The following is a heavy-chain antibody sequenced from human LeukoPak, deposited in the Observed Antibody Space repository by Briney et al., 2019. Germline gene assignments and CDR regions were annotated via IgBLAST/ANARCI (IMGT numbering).Heavy chain of an antibody. D-gene: IGHD5-24*01. CDR3: AKEGGDGSPFDY. CDR1: GFIFSNYG. J-gene: IGHJ4*02. V-gene: IGHV3-30*02. Sequence: GGSLRLSXAASGFIFSNYGMHWVCHSPDKGLEWVTFIRFDGSTQYYADSVKGRFTISRDNSKDTLYLQMSSLRLEDTGVYYCAKEGGDGSPFDYWGQGILVTVSS. CDR2: IRFDGSTQ.